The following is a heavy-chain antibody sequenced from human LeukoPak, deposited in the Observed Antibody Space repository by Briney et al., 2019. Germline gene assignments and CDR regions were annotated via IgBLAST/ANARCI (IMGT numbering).Heavy chain of an antibody. CDR2: INHSGST. J-gene: IGHJ4*02. Sequence: SETLSLTCAVYGGSFSGYYWSWIRQPPGKGLEWIGEINHSGSTNYNPSPKSRVTISVDTSKNQFSLKLSPVTAADTAVYYCARVGVDYSGNIIKYFFDYWGQGTLVTVSS. V-gene: IGHV4-34*01. CDR1: GGSFSGYY. D-gene: IGHD4-23*01. CDR3: ARVGVDYSGNIIKYFFDY.